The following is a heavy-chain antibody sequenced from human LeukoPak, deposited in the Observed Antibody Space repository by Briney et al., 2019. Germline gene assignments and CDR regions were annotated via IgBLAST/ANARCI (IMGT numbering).Heavy chain of an antibody. CDR2: INPSGGST. V-gene: IGHV1-46*01. J-gene: IGHJ4*02. CDR1: VYSFPSYY. D-gene: IGHD4-17*01. CDR3: ASRYDYGDYVQPLDY. Sequence: SSVNVSCQASVYSFPSYYMHWLGQAPGQGLERMGIINPSGGSTSYAQKFQGRVTMTRDTSISTAYMELSRLRSDDTAVYYCASRYDYGDYVQPLDYWGQGTLVTVSS.